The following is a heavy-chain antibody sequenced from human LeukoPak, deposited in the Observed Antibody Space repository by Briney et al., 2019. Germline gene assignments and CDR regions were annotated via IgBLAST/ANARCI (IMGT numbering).Heavy chain of an antibody. CDR2: IYYSGST. CDR3: ARHSAAAGKVYYFDY. V-gene: IGHV4-59*08. J-gene: IGHJ4*02. CDR1: GGSFSGYY. Sequence: PSETLSLTCAVYGGSFSGYYWSWIRQPPGKGLEWIGYIYYSGSTNYNPSLKSRVTISVDTSKNQFSLKLSSVTAADTAVYYCARHSAAAGKVYYFDYWGQGTLVTVSS. D-gene: IGHD6-13*01.